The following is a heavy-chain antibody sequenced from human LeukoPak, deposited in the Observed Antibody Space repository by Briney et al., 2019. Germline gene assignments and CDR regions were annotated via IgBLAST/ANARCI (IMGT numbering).Heavy chain of an antibody. D-gene: IGHD3-10*01. CDR3: ARDGSGNWFDP. Sequence: ASVKFSCNASGYTFISYGISWVRQAPGQGLEWMGWINAYNGNTNYAQKFQDRFSMTTDTSTSTAYMELRSLRSDDTAIYYCARDGSGNWFDPWGQGTLVTVSS. CDR1: GYTFISYG. J-gene: IGHJ5*02. V-gene: IGHV1-18*01. CDR2: INAYNGNT.